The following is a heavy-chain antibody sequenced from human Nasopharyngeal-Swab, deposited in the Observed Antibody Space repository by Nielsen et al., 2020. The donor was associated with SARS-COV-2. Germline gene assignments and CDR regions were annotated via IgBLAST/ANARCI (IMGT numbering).Heavy chain of an antibody. CDR2: ISSSSSYI. CDR1: GFTFNNYN. Sequence: GGSLRLSCAASGFTFNNYNFNWVRQAPGKGLEWVPSISSSSSYIYYADSVKGRFTISSDNAKNSLYLQMNSLRAEDTAVYYCARDGLDYDFWSAYFMDVWGQGTTVTVSS. V-gene: IGHV3-21*01. D-gene: IGHD3-3*01. CDR3: ARDGLDYDFWSAYFMDV. J-gene: IGHJ6*02.